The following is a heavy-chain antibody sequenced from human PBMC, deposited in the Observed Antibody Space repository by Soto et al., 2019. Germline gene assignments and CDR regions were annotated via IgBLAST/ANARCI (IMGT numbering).Heavy chain of an antibody. Sequence: EAQLLESGGGLVQPGGSLRLSCAASGFTFSSYAMSWVRQAPGKGLEWVSAISGSGGSTYYADSVKGRFTISRDNSKNTLYLQMNSLRAEDTAVYYCAKASEDIVVVVAATPGYYYYMDVWGKGTTVTVSS. V-gene: IGHV3-23*01. J-gene: IGHJ6*03. D-gene: IGHD2-15*01. CDR1: GFTFSSYA. CDR3: AKASEDIVVVVAATPGYYYYMDV. CDR2: ISGSGGST.